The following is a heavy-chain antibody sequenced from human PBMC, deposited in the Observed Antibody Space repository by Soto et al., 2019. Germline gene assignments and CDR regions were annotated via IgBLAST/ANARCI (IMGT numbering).Heavy chain of an antibody. CDR1: GYGFTSYW. J-gene: IGHJ5*02. CDR2: IDPSDSYT. V-gene: IGHV5-10-1*01. Sequence: GESLKISCQGSGYGFTSYWISWVRQMPGKGLEWMGRIDPSDSYTNYSPSFQGHVTISADKSISTAYLQWSSLKASDTAMYYCARHNGYQAWFDPWGQGTLVTVSS. CDR3: ARHNGYQAWFDP. D-gene: IGHD5-12*01.